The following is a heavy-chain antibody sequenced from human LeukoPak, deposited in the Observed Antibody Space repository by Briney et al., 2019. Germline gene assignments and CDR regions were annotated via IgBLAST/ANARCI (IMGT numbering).Heavy chain of an antibody. CDR3: ARVAVAGPYYFDY. D-gene: IGHD6-19*01. V-gene: IGHV4-30-2*01. Sequence: PSETLSLTCAVSGGSISSGGYSWSWTRQPPGKGLEWIGYIYHSGSTYYNPSLKSRVTISVDRSKNQFSLKLSSVTAADTAVYYCARVAVAGPYYFDYWGQGTLVTVSS. J-gene: IGHJ4*02. CDR2: IYHSGST. CDR1: GGSISSGGYS.